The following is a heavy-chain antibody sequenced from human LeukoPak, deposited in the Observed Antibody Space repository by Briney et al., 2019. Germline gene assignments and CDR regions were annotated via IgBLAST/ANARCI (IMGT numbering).Heavy chain of an antibody. Sequence: PGGSLRLSCAASGFTFSSYWMSWARQAPGKGLEWVANIKQDGSEKYYVDSVKGRFTISRDNAKNSLYLRMNSLRAEDTAVYYCAREGYSSGWPFDPWGQGTLVTVSS. CDR1: GFTFSSYW. V-gene: IGHV3-7*01. CDR2: IKQDGSEK. J-gene: IGHJ5*02. D-gene: IGHD6-19*01. CDR3: AREGYSSGWPFDP.